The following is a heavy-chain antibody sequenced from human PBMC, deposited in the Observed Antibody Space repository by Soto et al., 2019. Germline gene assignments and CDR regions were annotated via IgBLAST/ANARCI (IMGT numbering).Heavy chain of an antibody. D-gene: IGHD3-10*01. J-gene: IGHJ2*01. CDR2: IYSGGTT. Sequence: GGSLRLSCTASGFTVSSNYMSWVRQAPGKGLEWVSVIYSGGTTYYADSVKGRFTISRDNSKNTLYLQMNSLRAEDTAVYYCAKDGEWFGELFHWYFDLWGRGTLVTVSS. V-gene: IGHV3-66*01. CDR1: GFTVSSNY. CDR3: AKDGEWFGELFHWYFDL.